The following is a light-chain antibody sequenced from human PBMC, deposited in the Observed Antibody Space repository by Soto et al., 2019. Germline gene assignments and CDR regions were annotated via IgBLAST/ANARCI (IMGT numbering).Light chain of an antibody. Sequence: DIQMTQSPSSLSASVGDRVTITCRASQGISNYLAWYQQKPGKVPKLLIYAASTLQSGVPSRFSGSGAGTDFTLTISSPQPEDVGTYYCQKYNSAPRTFGQGTKVEIK. CDR2: AAS. CDR3: QKYNSAPRT. CDR1: QGISNY. J-gene: IGKJ1*01. V-gene: IGKV1-27*01.